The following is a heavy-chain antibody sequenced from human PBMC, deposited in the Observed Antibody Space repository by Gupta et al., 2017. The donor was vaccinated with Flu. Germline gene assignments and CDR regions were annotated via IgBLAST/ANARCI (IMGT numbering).Heavy chain of an antibody. CDR2: IIPIFGTA. D-gene: IGHD2-2*02. J-gene: IGHJ6*02. V-gene: IGHV1-69*06. CDR3: ARDLLTGYQLLYRFYYYGMDV. CDR1: GGTFSSYG. Sequence: QVQLVQSGAEVKKPGSSVKVSCKASGGTFSSYGISWVRQAPGQGLEWMGGIIPIFGTANYAQKFQGRVTITADKSTSTAYMELSSLRSEDTAVDYCARDLLTGYQLLYRFYYYGMDVWGQGTTVTVSS.